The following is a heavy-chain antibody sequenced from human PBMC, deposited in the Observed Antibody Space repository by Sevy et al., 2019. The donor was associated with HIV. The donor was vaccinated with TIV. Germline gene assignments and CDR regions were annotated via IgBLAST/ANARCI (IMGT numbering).Heavy chain of an antibody. CDR2: FIPMFDTA. V-gene: IGHV1-69*13. D-gene: IGHD3-22*01. CDR1: GGTFSNYA. Sequence: ASVKVSCKASGGTFSNYAISWVRQAPGQGLEWMGGFIPMFDTANSAQTFQRRVTLTADGSTSTAYMELSSLRSEDTAVYYCASSYYESSGYSPLYYYGMDVWGQGTTVTVSS. J-gene: IGHJ6*02. CDR3: ASSYYESSGYSPLYYYGMDV.